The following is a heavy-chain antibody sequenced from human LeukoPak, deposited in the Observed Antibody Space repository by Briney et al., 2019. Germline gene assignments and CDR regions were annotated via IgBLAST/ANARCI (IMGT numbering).Heavy chain of an antibody. CDR3: ATRGTG. CDR1: GFTFRTYG. CDR2: ISYNGRNT. J-gene: IGHJ4*02. D-gene: IGHD3/OR15-3a*01. Sequence: GGSLRLSCAASGFTFRTYGMSWVRQAPGAGLEWVSSISYNGRNTYYADSMKGRFTISRDNSKNTLYLQMNSLRAEDTAVYYCATRGTGWGQGTLVIVSS. V-gene: IGHV3-23*01.